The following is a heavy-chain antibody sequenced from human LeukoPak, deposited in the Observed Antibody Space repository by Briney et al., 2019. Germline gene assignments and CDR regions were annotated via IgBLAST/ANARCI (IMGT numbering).Heavy chain of an antibody. Sequence: PGRSLRLSCAASGFTFSSYGMHWVRQAPGKGLEWVAVISYDGSNKYYADSVKGRFTISRDNSKNTLYLQMNSLRAGDTAVYYCAKSRESDYYYGMDVWGKGTTVTVSS. V-gene: IGHV3-30*18. CDR3: AKSRESDYYYGMDV. CDR2: ISYDGSNK. D-gene: IGHD3-10*01. J-gene: IGHJ6*04. CDR1: GFTFSSYG.